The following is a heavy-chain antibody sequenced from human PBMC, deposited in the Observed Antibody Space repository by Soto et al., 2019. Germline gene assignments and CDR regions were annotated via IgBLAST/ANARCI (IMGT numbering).Heavy chain of an antibody. D-gene: IGHD6-19*01. J-gene: IGHJ5*02. Sequence: QVQLVQSGAEVKKPGASVKVSCKASGYTFTSYDINWVRQATGQGLEWMGWMNPNGGNTGYAQKFQGRVTMTRNTSVSTAYMELSSLRSEDTAVYYCARGGPIAVAGTWWFDPWGQGTLVTVSS. V-gene: IGHV1-8*01. CDR2: MNPNGGNT. CDR1: GYTFTSYD. CDR3: ARGGPIAVAGTWWFDP.